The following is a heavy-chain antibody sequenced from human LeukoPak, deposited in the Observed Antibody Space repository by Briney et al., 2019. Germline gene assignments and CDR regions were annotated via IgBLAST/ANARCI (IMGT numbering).Heavy chain of an antibody. V-gene: IGHV3-30-3*01. J-gene: IGHJ2*01. CDR3: AKVPSMVRGDILNWYFNL. Sequence: GGSLRLSCAASGFTFSSYAIHWVRQAPGKGLEWVAVISYDGGLKYYADSVKGRFTISRGNSKNTLYLQMNSLRAEDTAVYYCAKVPSMVRGDILNWYFNLWGRGTLVTVSS. CDR2: ISYDGGLK. D-gene: IGHD3-10*01. CDR1: GFTFSSYA.